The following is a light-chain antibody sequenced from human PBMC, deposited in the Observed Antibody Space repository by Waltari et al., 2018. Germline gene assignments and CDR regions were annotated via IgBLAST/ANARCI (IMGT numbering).Light chain of an antibody. CDR2: KAS. V-gene: IGKV1-12*01. CDR1: QSITSW. Sequence: DIQMTQSPSSLSASVGDTVTITCRASQSITSWLDWYQQKPGKAPKLLIYKASSLQSGVPSRLSGSGYGTEFTLTISSLQPEDFASYYCLQYSSSPRTVGQGTKVEIK. J-gene: IGKJ1*01. CDR3: LQYSSSPRT.